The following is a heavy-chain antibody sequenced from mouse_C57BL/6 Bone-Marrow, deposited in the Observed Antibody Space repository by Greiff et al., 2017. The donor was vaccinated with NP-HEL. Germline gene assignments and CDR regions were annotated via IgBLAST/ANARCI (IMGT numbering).Heavy chain of an antibody. CDR3: TKGLRRYFDY. V-gene: IGHV14-4*01. CDR2: IDPENGDT. CDR1: GFNIKDDY. J-gene: IGHJ2*01. D-gene: IGHD2-12*01. Sequence: EVQLQQSGAELVRPGASVKLSCTASGFNIKDDYMHWVKQRPEQGLEWIGWIDPENGDTEYASKFQGKATITADTSSNTAYLQLSSLTSEDTAVYYCTKGLRRYFDYWGQGTTLTVSS.